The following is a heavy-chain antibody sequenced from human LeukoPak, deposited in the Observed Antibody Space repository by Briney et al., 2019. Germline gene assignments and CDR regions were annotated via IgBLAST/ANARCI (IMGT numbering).Heavy chain of an antibody. CDR3: ARVVGYVWGSYRPDAFDI. D-gene: IGHD3-16*02. CDR1: GGSISSGGYS. J-gene: IGHJ3*02. CDR2: IYHSGST. Sequence: SETPSLTCAVSGGSISSGGYSWSWIRQPPGKGLEWIGYIYHSGSTYYNPSLKSRVTISVDRSKNQFSLKLSSVTAADTAVYYCARVVGYVWGSYRPDAFDIWGQGTMVTVSS. V-gene: IGHV4-30-2*01.